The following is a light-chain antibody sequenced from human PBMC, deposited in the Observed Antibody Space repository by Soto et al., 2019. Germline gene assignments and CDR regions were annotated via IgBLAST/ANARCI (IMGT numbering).Light chain of an antibody. Sequence: QSALTQPASVSGSPGQSITIPCTGTSSDVGSYNRVSWYQQPPGTAPKLMIYEVSNRPSGVPDRFSGSKSGNTASLTISGLQAEDDADYYCSSYTSSSTLVFGTGTKVTVL. J-gene: IGLJ1*01. CDR3: SSYTSSSTLV. CDR2: EVS. V-gene: IGLV2-18*02. CDR1: SSDVGSYNR.